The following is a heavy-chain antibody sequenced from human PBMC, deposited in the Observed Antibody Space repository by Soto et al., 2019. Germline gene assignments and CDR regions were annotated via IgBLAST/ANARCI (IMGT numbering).Heavy chain of an antibody. D-gene: IGHD2-21*01. CDR1: GYSFTNYW. CDR2: IYPGDSGT. V-gene: IGHV5-51*01. Sequence: GESLKISCKASGYSFTNYWIGWVRQMPGKGLEWMGIIYPGDSGTRYSPSFQGQVTFSTDKSFNTAYLYWSSLRASDTAMYYCARQGIYRENAFDFWGQGTMVTVSS. J-gene: IGHJ3*01. CDR3: ARQGIYRENAFDF.